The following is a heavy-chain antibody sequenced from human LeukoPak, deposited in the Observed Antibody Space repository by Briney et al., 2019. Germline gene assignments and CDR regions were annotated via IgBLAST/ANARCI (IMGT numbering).Heavy chain of an antibody. D-gene: IGHD1-26*01. J-gene: IGHJ2*01. CDR2: IVGSSST. Sequence: PGGSLRLSCAASGSTFSNFAMTWVRQAPGKGLEWVSSIVGSSSTYYADSLKGRFTISRDNAKNSLYLQMNSLRAEDTAVYYCARGSEIVGASTGYWYFDLWGRGTLVTVSS. CDR3: ARGSEIVGASTGYWYFDL. CDR1: GSTFSNFA. V-gene: IGHV3-69-1*02.